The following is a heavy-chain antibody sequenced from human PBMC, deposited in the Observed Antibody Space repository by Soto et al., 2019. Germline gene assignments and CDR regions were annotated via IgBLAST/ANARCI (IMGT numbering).Heavy chain of an antibody. CDR3: ARGYSSGPDY. Sequence: VRQVPGKGLVWVARINSDGSTTTYADSVKGRFTISRANARNTLYLQMDSLRAGDTALYYCARGYSSGPDYWGQGTLVTVSS. CDR2: INSDGSTT. V-gene: IGHV3-74*01. J-gene: IGHJ4*02. D-gene: IGHD6-19*01.